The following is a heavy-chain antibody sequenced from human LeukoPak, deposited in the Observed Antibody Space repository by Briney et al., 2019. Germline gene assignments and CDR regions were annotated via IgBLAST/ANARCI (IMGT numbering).Heavy chain of an antibody. V-gene: IGHV4-34*01. CDR2: IKHSGST. Sequence: PSESLSLTCAVYGGSFSGYYWSWVRQPPGKGLEWVGEIKHSGSTNYNRSLKSRVAISVDTYKNQFCLKVSSVTAVETAVYYCARDRSRGLLDAFDIWGQGTMVTVSS. CDR3: ARDRSRGLLDAFDI. J-gene: IGHJ3*02. D-gene: IGHD5-18*01. CDR1: GGSFSGYY.